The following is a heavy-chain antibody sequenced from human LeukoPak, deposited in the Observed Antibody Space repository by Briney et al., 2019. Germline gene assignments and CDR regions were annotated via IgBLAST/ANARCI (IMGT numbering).Heavy chain of an antibody. CDR2: INHSGGT. CDR1: GGSFSGYY. J-gene: IGHJ4*02. D-gene: IGHD3-10*01. V-gene: IGHV4-34*01. CDR3: ARGSTYGSGSYLW. Sequence: PSETLSLTCAVYGGSFSGYYWSWIRQPPGKGLEWIGEINHSGGTNYNPSLKSRVTISVDTSKNQFSLKLSSVTAADTAVYYCARGSTYGSGSYLWWGQGTLVTVSS.